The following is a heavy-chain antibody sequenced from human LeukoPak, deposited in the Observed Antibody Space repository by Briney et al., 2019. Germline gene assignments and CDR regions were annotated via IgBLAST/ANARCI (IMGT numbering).Heavy chain of an antibody. Sequence: GGSLRLSCAASGFTFSSYWMTWVRQAPGKGLEWVSNINQDGSETYYVDSVRGRFIISRDNAKNTLFLQVNSLRVEDTAVYYCARDRGRGYSGYDDSFDPWGQGTLVTVSS. J-gene: IGHJ5*02. V-gene: IGHV3-7*01. D-gene: IGHD5-12*01. CDR2: INQDGSET. CDR3: ARDRGRGYSGYDDSFDP. CDR1: GFTFSSYW.